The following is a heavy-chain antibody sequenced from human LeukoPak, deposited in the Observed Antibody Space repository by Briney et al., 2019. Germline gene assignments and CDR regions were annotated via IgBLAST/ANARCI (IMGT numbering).Heavy chain of an antibody. CDR3: ARGECGYSYGYGDY. CDR2: LNSDGTYT. J-gene: IGHJ4*02. V-gene: IGHV3-74*01. Sequence: GGSLRLSCAASEFTFSKYWMHWVRQAPGKGLVWVSRLNSDGTYTSYADSVKGRFTMSRDNAKNTLYLQMNSLRAEDTAVYYCARGECGYSYGYGDYWGQGTLVTVSS. D-gene: IGHD5-18*01. CDR1: EFTFSKYW.